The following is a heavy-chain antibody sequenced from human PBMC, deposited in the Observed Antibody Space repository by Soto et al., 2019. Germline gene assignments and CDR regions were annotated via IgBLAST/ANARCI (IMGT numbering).Heavy chain of an antibody. Sequence: PGGSLRLSCAAPGFTFSSYSMHWVSQAPGKGLEWVSYISSSSSTIYYADSVKGRFTISRDNAKNSLYLQMNSLRDEDTAVYDCARGYDSIALGYGMDVWGQGTTVTVSS. V-gene: IGHV3-48*02. J-gene: IGHJ6*02. CDR2: ISSSSSTI. CDR1: GFTFSSYS. D-gene: IGHD3-22*01. CDR3: ARGYDSIALGYGMDV.